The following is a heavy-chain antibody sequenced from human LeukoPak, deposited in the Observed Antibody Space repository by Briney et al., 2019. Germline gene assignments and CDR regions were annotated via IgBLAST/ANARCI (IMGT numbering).Heavy chain of an antibody. CDR2: VSYSGSS. CDR1: GGSISGYY. D-gene: IGHD4-17*01. V-gene: IGHV4-59*01. Sequence: SETLSLTCTVSGGSISGYYWTWTPQPPGKGLEWIGYVSYSGSSNYNPSLKRRVTILLDTSKNQFSLKLSSVTAADAAVYYCARVGDGDYGYFFDSWGQGTLVTVSS. J-gene: IGHJ4*02. CDR3: ARVGDGDYGYFFDS.